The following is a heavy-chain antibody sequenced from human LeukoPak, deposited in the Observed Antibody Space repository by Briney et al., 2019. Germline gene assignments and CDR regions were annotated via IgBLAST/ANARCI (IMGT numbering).Heavy chain of an antibody. CDR3: AREEYYYGSGSYFH. V-gene: IGHV1-2*02. CDR1: GYTFTGYY. CDR2: INPNSGAT. J-gene: IGHJ4*02. D-gene: IGHD3-10*01. Sequence: GASVEVSCKASGYTFTGYYMHWVRQAPGQGLEWMGWINPNSGATNYAQKFQGRVTMTRDTSITTAYMELSRLRSDDTAVYYCAREEYYYGSGSYFHWGQGTLVTVSS.